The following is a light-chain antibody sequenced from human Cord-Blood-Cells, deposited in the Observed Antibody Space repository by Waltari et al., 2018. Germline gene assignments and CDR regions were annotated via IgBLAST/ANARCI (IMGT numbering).Light chain of an antibody. CDR3: QQYDNLPPYS. CDR2: DAS. V-gene: IGKV1-33*01. J-gene: IGKJ2*03. CDR1: QDISNY. Sequence: DIQMTQSPSSLSASVGDRVTITCQASQDISNYLNWYQQKPGKAPKLLIYDASNLETGVPSRFSGIGYGTDFTSAISSLQPEDIATYYCQQYDNLPPYSFGQGTKLEIK.